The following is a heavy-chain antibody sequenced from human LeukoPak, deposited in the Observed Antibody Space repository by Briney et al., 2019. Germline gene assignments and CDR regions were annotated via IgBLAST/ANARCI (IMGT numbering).Heavy chain of an antibody. CDR1: GGSISSGGYY. CDR3: ARDPGRMTYYDFWSGAYFDY. Sequence: PSETLSLTCTVSGGSISSGGYYWSWIRQPPGKGLEWIGYIYHSGSTYYNPSLKSRVTISVDRSKNQFSLKLSSVTAADTAVYYCARDPGRMTYYDFWSGAYFDYWGQGTLVTVSS. CDR2: IYHSGST. D-gene: IGHD3-3*01. J-gene: IGHJ4*02. V-gene: IGHV4-30-2*01.